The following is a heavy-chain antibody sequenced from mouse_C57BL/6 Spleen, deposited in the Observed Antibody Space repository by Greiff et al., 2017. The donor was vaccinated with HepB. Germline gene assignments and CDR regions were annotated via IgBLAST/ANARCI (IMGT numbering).Heavy chain of an antibody. D-gene: IGHD2-4*01. CDR1: GYSFTGYY. CDR3: EREYDYDGYYAMDY. Sequence: VQLQQSGPELVKPGASVKISCKASGYSFTGYYMHWVKQSHGNILDWIGYIYPYNGVSSYNQKFKGKATLTVDKSSSTAYMELRSLTSEDSAVYYCEREYDYDGYYAMDYWGQGTSVTVSS. V-gene: IGHV1-31*01. J-gene: IGHJ4*01. CDR2: IYPYNGVS.